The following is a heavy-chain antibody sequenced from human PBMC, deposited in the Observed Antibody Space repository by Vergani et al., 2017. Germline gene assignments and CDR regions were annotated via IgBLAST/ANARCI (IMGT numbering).Heavy chain of an antibody. CDR3: ARISGGSAPYLHY. CDR1: GFSLSTYT. D-gene: IGHD2-15*01. Sequence: EVQLVESGGGLVNPGGCLTLSCVASGFSLSTYTFNWVRQAPGGGLEWVSGINWKSGNIAYADSVKGRFTISRDNAKTTLYLQMNSLRDEDRGVYYCARISGGSAPYLHYWGQGTLVTVAS. J-gene: IGHJ1*01. CDR2: INWKSGNI. V-gene: IGHV3-21*03.